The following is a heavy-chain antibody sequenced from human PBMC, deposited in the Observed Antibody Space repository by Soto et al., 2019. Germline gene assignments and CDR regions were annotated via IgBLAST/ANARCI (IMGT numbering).Heavy chain of an antibody. Sequence: EVQLLESGGDLIQPGGSLRLSCAASGFTFSSYAMSWVRQAPGKGLGWVSAISSSGGSTFYADSVKGRFTISSDNSRNTLYLQMNSLRAEDTAIDYCAKYPPMSQPRPYFDYWGQGTLVTVSS. CDR1: GFTFSSYA. CDR3: AKYPPMSQPRPYFDY. CDR2: ISSSGGST. J-gene: IGHJ4*02. V-gene: IGHV3-23*01. D-gene: IGHD3-10*02.